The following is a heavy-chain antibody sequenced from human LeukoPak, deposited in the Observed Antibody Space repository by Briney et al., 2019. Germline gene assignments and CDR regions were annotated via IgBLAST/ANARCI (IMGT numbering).Heavy chain of an antibody. J-gene: IGHJ3*02. CDR1: GGSISSYY. Sequence: SETLSLTCTVSGGSISSYYWSWIRQPAGKGLEWIGRIYTSGSTNYNPSLKSRVTMSVDTSKDQFSLKLSSVTAADTAVYYCARAAAVATDDAFDIWGQGTMVTVSS. V-gene: IGHV4-4*07. CDR3: ARAAAVATDDAFDI. D-gene: IGHD6-19*01. CDR2: IYTSGST.